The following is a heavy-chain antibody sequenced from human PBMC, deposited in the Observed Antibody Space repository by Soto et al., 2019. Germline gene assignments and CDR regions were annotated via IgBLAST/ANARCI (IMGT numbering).Heavy chain of an antibody. CDR3: AKSPGGYYSFDI. J-gene: IGHJ3*02. V-gene: IGHV3-66*01. CDR2: IYSGGST. Sequence: LRLPCAASGFTFSSYWMSWVRQAPGKGLEWVSVIYSGGSTYYADSVKGRFTISRDNSKNTLYLQMNSLRAEDTAVYYCAKSPGGYYSFDIWGQGTMVTVSS. D-gene: IGHD3-3*01. CDR1: GFTFSSYW.